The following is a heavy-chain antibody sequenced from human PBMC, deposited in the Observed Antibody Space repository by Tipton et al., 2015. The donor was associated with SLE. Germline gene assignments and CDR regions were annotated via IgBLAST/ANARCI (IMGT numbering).Heavy chain of an antibody. Sequence: TLSLTCTVSGGSISSYYWSWIRQPPGKGLEWIGYIYYSGSTNYNPSLKSRVTISVDTSKNQFSLKLSSVTAADTAMYYCARGSAVITSGYYYYYMDVWGKGTTVTVSS. CDR2: IYYSGST. J-gene: IGHJ6*03. D-gene: IGHD3-22*01. CDR1: GGSISSYY. CDR3: ARGSAVITSGYYYYYMDV. V-gene: IGHV4-59*01.